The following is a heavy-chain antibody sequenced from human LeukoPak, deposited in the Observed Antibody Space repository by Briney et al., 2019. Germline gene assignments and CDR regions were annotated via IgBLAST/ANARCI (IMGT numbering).Heavy chain of an antibody. D-gene: IGHD3-3*01. Sequence: GGSLRLSCSASGFTFSSYVMHWVRQAPGKGLEYVSGISGDGDRTYYADSVKGRFTISRDNSKNTLYVQMTSLRAEDTAVYYCVYQVQGVVKWGQGTLVTVSS. V-gene: IGHV3-64*05. CDR2: ISGDGDRT. CDR1: GFTFSSYV. CDR3: VYQVQGVVK. J-gene: IGHJ4*02.